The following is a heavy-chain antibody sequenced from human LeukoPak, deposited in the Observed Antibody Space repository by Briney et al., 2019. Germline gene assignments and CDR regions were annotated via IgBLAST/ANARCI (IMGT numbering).Heavy chain of an antibody. CDR2: ISSDGRNK. CDR3: ARALNYDFWSGPFPDY. V-gene: IGHV3-30*04. CDR1: AFTFSSYI. J-gene: IGHJ4*02. D-gene: IGHD3-3*01. Sequence: GRSLRLSCTASAFTFSSYIMHWVRQAPGKGLEWLSIISSDGRNKHYTDSVKGRFTISRDNSKNTLYLQMNSLRAEDTAVYYRARALNYDFWSGPFPDYWGQGTLVTVSS.